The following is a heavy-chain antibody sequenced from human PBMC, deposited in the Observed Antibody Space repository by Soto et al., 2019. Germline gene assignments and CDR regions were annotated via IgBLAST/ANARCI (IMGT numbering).Heavy chain of an antibody. Sequence: SETLSLTCTVSGGSISSYYWSWIRQPPGKGLEWIGYIYYSGSTNYNPSLKSRVTISVDTSKNQFSLKLSSVTAADTAVYYCARGGYDFWSGYYWNLDYWGQGTLVTVSS. J-gene: IGHJ4*02. CDR1: GGSISSYY. D-gene: IGHD3-3*01. CDR2: IYYSGST. CDR3: ARGGYDFWSGYYWNLDY. V-gene: IGHV4-59*01.